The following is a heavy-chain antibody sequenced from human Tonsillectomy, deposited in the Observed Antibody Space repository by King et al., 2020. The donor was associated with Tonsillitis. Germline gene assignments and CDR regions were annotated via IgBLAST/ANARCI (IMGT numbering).Heavy chain of an antibody. Sequence: EVQLVESGGGLVQPGGSLRLSCAASGFTFSSYWMSWVRQAPGKGLEWVANIKQDGSEKYYVDSVKGRFTISRDNAKNSLYLQMNSLRAEDTAVYYCARGDEYSSSCLRYWGQGTLVTVSS. V-gene: IGHV3-7*03. CDR2: IKQDGSEK. J-gene: IGHJ4*02. CDR1: GFTFSSYW. D-gene: IGHD6-13*01. CDR3: ARGDEYSSSCLRY.